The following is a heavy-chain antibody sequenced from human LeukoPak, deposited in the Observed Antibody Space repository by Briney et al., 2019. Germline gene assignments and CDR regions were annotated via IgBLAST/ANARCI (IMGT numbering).Heavy chain of an antibody. CDR3: ARGLLYRGYSYGSGGDY. Sequence: GASVKVSCKASGYTFTSYDINWVRQATGQGLEWMGWMNPNSGNTGYAQKFQGRVIMTRSTSISTAYMELSSLRSEDTTVYYCARGLLYRGYSYGSGGDYWGQGTLVTVSS. CDR1: GYTFTSYD. CDR2: MNPNSGNT. V-gene: IGHV1-8*01. J-gene: IGHJ4*02. D-gene: IGHD5-18*01.